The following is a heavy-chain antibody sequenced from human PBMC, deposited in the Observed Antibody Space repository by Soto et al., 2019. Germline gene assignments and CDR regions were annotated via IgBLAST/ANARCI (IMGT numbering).Heavy chain of an antibody. J-gene: IGHJ4*02. CDR3: ARGSGIVALPGELEDVNYDF. V-gene: IGHV4-34*01. D-gene: IGHD1-1*01. CDR2: ISESGST. CDR1: GQSFSGHS. Sequence: QVQLQQWGAGLVKPSETLSLSCAVYGQSFSGHSWAWIRQPPGKGLEWIGEISESGSTYYNPSLKSRVTISTDTSKNQFSLTLNSVTAEDTAAYFCARGSGIVALPGELEDVNYDFWGQGTLVNVSS.